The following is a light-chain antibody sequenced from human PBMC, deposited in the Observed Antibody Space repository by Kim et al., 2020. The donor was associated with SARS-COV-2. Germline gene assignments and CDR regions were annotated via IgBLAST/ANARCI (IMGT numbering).Light chain of an antibody. Sequence: EIVMTQSPATLSVSPGERTTLSGRASQNVSSNLVWYQQNPGQAPRLLISGASARATGVPARFSGSGSGTEFTLTISSLQSEDFAVYYCQQYNNWPRTFGQGTKVDIK. V-gene: IGKV3-15*01. J-gene: IGKJ1*01. CDR1: QNVSSN. CDR2: GAS. CDR3: QQYNNWPRT.